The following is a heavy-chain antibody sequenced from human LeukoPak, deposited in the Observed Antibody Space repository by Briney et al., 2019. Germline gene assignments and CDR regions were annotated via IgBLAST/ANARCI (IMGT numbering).Heavy chain of an antibody. J-gene: IGHJ1*01. Sequence: GGSLRLSCAASGFSFSSYTMNWVRQAPGKGLEWVSSITSSSSYIYYADSVKGRFTISRDSAKSSLYLQMNSLRAEDTAVYYCARIGRDDSSGYYIWNEYFQHWGQGTLVTVSS. CDR2: ITSSSSYI. CDR3: ARIGRDDSSGYYIWNEYFQH. CDR1: GFSFSSYT. V-gene: IGHV3-21*01. D-gene: IGHD3-22*01.